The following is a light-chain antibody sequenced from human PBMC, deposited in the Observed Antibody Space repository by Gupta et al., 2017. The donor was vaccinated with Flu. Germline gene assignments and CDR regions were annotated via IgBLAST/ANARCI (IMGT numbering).Light chain of an antibody. J-gene: IGKJ2*03. Sequence: EIVMTQSPATLSVSPAERPTLSCRPSQSVSSNLAWYQQKTGEDARLLLYGASTRATSIPARFSGSGSGTEFTIPISSLQSEDFAVYYCQQYNNWPPYSFGQGTKLEIK. CDR3: QQYNNWPPYS. V-gene: IGKV3D-15*01. CDR2: GAS. CDR1: QSVSSN.